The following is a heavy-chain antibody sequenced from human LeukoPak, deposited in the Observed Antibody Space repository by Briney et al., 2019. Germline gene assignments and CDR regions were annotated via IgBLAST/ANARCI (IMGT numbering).Heavy chain of an antibody. V-gene: IGHV4-34*01. CDR1: GGSFSGYY. CDR3: ARVLEGSSGQHWYFDL. Sequence: PSETLSLTCAVYGGSFSGYYWSWIRQPPGKGLGWIGEINHSGSTNYNPSLKSRVTISVDTSKNQFSLRLSSVTAADTAVYYCARVLEGSSGQHWYFDLWGRAPWSLSPQ. J-gene: IGHJ2*01. D-gene: IGHD6-19*01. CDR2: INHSGST.